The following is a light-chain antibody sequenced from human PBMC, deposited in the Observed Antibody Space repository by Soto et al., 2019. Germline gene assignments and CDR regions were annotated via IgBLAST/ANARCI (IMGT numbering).Light chain of an antibody. CDR3: QQYNIYPYT. J-gene: IGKJ2*01. Sequence: DIHLTQSPSTLSASVGDRIHITCRASQSIGTWLAWYQQKPGKAPKVLIHKASSLESGVPSRFSGSGSGTEFTLTISSLQPDDFATYYCQQYNIYPYTFGQGTK. CDR1: QSIGTW. CDR2: KAS. V-gene: IGKV1-5*03.